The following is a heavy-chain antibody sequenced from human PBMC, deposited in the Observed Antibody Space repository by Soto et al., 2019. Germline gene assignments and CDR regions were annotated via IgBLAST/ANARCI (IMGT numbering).Heavy chain of an antibody. CDR1: GGSISYYY. D-gene: IGHD5-12*01. J-gene: IGHJ4*02. CDR3: VRGGYVHAFDY. Sequence: ETLSLTCTVSGGSISYYYWGWIRQPPGKGLEWIGSIYYSGNTHYNPSLKSRVTISVDTSMNQFSLNLDSVTAVDSAVYYCVRGGYVHAFDYWGQGALVTVS. V-gene: IGHV4-59*01. CDR2: IYYSGNT.